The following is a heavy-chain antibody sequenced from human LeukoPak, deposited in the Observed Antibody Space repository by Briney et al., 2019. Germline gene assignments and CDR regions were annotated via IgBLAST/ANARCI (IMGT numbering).Heavy chain of an antibody. V-gene: IGHV1-24*01. Sequence: ASVKVSCKVSGYTLTEFSMHCVRQAPGKGLEWMGGFDPEDGKTVYAQKFQGRVTMTEDTSTDTAYMELRRLRSDDTAVYYCATLVVVVATARNNWFDPWGQGTLVTVSS. CDR3: ATLVVVVATARNNWFDP. CDR1: GYTLTEFS. D-gene: IGHD2-15*01. CDR2: FDPEDGKT. J-gene: IGHJ5*02.